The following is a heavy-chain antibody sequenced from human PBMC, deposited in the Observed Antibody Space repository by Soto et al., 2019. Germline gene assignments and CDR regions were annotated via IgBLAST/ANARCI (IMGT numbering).Heavy chain of an antibody. V-gene: IGHV2-5*02. J-gene: IGHJ5*02. CDR3: AHRHANSGYDWRSDP. CDR2: IYWDDDK. Sequence: SGPTLVNPTQTLTLTCNFSGFSLTNKGVGVGWIRQPPRKALEWLGIIYWDDDKRYRPSLNNRLTITKDTSKNQVVLTMTNVDTVNTATYYCAHRHANSGYDWRSDPWGQGXLVTVYS. D-gene: IGHD5-12*01. CDR1: GFSLTNKGVG.